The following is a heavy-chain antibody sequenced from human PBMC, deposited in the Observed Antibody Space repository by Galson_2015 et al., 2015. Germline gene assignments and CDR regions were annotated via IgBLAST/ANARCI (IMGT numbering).Heavy chain of an antibody. D-gene: IGHD6-19*01. CDR1: GFTFSSYA. J-gene: IGHJ4*02. V-gene: IGHV3-30*01. Sequence: SLRLSCAASGFTFSSYAMHWVRQAPGKGLEWVAVISYDGSNKYYADSVKGRFTISRDNSKNTLYLQMNSLRAEDTAVYYCARAVAAYYFDYWGQGTLSPSPQ. CDR2: ISYDGSNK. CDR3: ARAVAAYYFDY.